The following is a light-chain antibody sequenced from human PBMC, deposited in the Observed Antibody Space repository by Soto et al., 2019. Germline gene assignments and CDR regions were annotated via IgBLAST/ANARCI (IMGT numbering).Light chain of an antibody. CDR1: SSDVGGYNY. V-gene: IGLV2-8*01. CDR2: EVS. J-gene: IGLJ7*01. CDR3: SSYVGSNNLYV. Sequence: QSALTQPPSASGSPGPSVTISCTGTSSDVGGYNYVSWYQQHPGKAPKLLIYEVSKRPSGVPDRFSGSKSGNTASLTVSGLQAEDEADYYCSSYVGSNNLYVFGAGTQLTVL.